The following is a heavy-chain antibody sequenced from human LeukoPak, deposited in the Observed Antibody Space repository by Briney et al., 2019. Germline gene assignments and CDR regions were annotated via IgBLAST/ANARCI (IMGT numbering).Heavy chain of an antibody. CDR3: AKDFRAKSGSGSYGWFDP. Sequence: GGSLRLSCAASGFTFSSYDMSWVRQAPGKGLEWVSAIRGSGDSSYYADSVKGRFTISRDNSKNTLYLQMNSLRADDTAVYYCAKDFRAKSGSGSYGWFDPWGQGTLVTVSS. V-gene: IGHV3-23*01. D-gene: IGHD3-10*01. CDR2: IRGSGDSS. J-gene: IGHJ5*02. CDR1: GFTFSSYD.